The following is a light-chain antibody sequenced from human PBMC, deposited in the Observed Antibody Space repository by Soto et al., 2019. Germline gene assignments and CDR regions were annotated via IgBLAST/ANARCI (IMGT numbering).Light chain of an antibody. CDR3: QQRSNWPIT. CDR1: QSINTY. CDR2: DAS. J-gene: IGKJ5*01. V-gene: IGKV3-11*01. Sequence: EIVLTQSPATLSLSPGERATLSCRASQSINTYLAWFRQKPGQAPRLLIYDASNRATGTPARISGSGSGTDFTLTIGSLEPEDSAVSFCQQRSNWPITFGQGTRLEIK.